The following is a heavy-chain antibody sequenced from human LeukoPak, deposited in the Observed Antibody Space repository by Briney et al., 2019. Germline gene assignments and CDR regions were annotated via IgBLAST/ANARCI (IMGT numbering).Heavy chain of an antibody. CDR3: ARDAAYGSGSYYNLLFYFDY. D-gene: IGHD3-10*01. J-gene: IGHJ4*02. CDR1: GFTFSSYA. Sequence: GGSLRLSCAASGFTFSSYAMTWVRQAPDKGLEWVSAISGSDGSTYYADSVKGRFTISRDDSQNTLCLQMNSLRAEDTAVYYCARDAAYGSGSYYNLLFYFDYWGQGTLVTVSS. V-gene: IGHV3-23*01. CDR2: ISGSDGST.